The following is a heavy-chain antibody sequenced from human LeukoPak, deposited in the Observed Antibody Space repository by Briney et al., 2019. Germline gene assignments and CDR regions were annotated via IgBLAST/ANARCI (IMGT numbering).Heavy chain of an antibody. V-gene: IGHV4-34*01. D-gene: IGHD6-13*01. Sequence: SETLSLTCNVSGGSISSNYWSWIRQPPGKRLEWIGEIDHSGATNYNPSLKSRVTISLDASKNQFSLKLTSVIAADTAVYFCARSGTYQYSSTSDYWGQGTLVTVSS. CDR1: GGSISSNY. CDR2: IDHSGAT. J-gene: IGHJ4*02. CDR3: ARSGTYQYSSTSDY.